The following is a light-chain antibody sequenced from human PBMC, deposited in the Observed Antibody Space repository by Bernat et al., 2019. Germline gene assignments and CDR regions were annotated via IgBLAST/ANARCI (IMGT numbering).Light chain of an antibody. J-gene: IGLJ3*02. CDR1: SSDVGGHDH. V-gene: IGLV2-8*01. Sequence: QSALTQPPSASGSLGQSVTISCTGTSSDVGGHDHVSWYQQHPGKAPKVLIYEVNKLPSGVPDRFSGSKAGNTASLTVSGLQAEDEADYHCCSHGGSNSFWVFGGGTKLTVL. CDR3: CSHGGSNSFWV. CDR2: EVN.